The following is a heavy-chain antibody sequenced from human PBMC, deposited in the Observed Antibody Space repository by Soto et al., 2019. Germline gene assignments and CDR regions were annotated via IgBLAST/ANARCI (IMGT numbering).Heavy chain of an antibody. J-gene: IGHJ6*02. CDR1: GYSFTDYH. CDR3: ARGDSTDCSNGVCSFFYNHDMDV. Sequence: ASVKVSCKASGYSFTDYHIHWVRQAPGKGLEWLGRINPKSGGTSTAQKFQGWVTMTTDTSISTASMELTRLTSDDTAIYYCARGDSTDCSNGVCSFFYNHDMDVWGQGTTVTVSS. D-gene: IGHD2-8*01. V-gene: IGHV1-2*04. CDR2: INPKSGGT.